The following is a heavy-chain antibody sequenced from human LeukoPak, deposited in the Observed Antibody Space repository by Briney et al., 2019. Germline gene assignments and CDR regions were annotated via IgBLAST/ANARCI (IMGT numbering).Heavy chain of an antibody. CDR1: GGSISSGGYY. D-gene: IGHD3-3*01. CDR2: IYYSGST. V-gene: IGHV4-61*08. Sequence: SETLSLTCTVSGGSISSGGYYWSWIRQPPGKGLEWIGYIYYSGSTNYNPSLKSRVTISVDTSKNQFSLKLSSVTAADTAVYYCARDRPSFDDFWTPGAFDIWGQGTMVTVSS. CDR3: ARDRPSFDDFWTPGAFDI. J-gene: IGHJ3*02.